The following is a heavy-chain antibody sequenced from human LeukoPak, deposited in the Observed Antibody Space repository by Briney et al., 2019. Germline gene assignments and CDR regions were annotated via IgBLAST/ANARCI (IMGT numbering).Heavy chain of an antibody. J-gene: IGHJ6*03. CDR1: GFTFRSYS. CDR3: ARGGYYYYYTDV. Sequence: GGSLRLSCAASGFTFRSYSMNWVRQAPGKGLEWVSYICSTSSTTYYADSVKGRFTISRDNAKNSLYLQMNSLRAEDTAVYYCARGGYYYYYTDVWGKGTTVTVSS. V-gene: IGHV3-48*04. CDR2: ICSTSSTT.